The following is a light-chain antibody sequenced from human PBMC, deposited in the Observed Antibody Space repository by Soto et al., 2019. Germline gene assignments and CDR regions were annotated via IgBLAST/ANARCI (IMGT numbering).Light chain of an antibody. CDR3: QQYGSSPIT. CDR2: GSS. CDR1: QSVSGSS. V-gene: IGKV3-20*01. Sequence: EIVLTQSPGTLSLTPGERATLSCRASQSVSGSSFAWYQQKPGQAPRLLLYGSSSRATGIPDRFSGSGSGTAFSLTISRLEPEDFAVYYCQQYGSSPITFGQGTRLEIK. J-gene: IGKJ5*01.